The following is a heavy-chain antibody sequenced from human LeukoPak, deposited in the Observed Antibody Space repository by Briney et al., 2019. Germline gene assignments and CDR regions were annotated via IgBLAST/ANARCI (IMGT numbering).Heavy chain of an antibody. CDR1: GFTVSSNY. CDR3: ARDDSGGYFDY. V-gene: IGHV3-53*01. J-gene: IGHJ4*02. Sequence: PGGSLRLSCAASGFTVSSNYMSWVRQAPGKGLEWVSVIYSGGSTYYADSVKGRFTISRDNSKNTLYLQMNSLRAEDTAVYYCARDDSGGYFDYWGQGTLVTVSS. D-gene: IGHD3-22*01. CDR2: IYSGGST.